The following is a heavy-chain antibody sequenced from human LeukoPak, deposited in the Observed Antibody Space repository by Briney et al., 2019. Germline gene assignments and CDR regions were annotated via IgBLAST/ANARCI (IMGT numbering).Heavy chain of an antibody. CDR2: INQDETEK. Sequence: GGSLRLSCAASGFTFSDYWMSWVRQAPGKGLEWVADINQDETEKNHVDSVRGRFTISRDNAENSLYLQMNSLRDEDTALYYCARESRPEGRLIDIDFWGQGTLVTVSS. V-gene: IGHV3-7*01. D-gene: IGHD1-1*01. CDR3: ARESRPEGRLIDIDF. CDR1: GFTFSDYW. J-gene: IGHJ4*02.